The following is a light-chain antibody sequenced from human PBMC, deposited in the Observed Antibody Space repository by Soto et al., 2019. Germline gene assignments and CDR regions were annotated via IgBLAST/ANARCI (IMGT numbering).Light chain of an antibody. V-gene: IGKV3D-15*01. CDR3: QQRHSWPRT. J-gene: IGKJ1*01. CDR2: GAS. Sequence: EAVMTQSPGTLSVSPGERVSLSCRASQSVYSNLAWYQYKPGQAPRLLLYGASTRAAGIPARFSGSGSGTDFTLTISSLEPDDFVVYYCQQRHSWPRTFGQGTKVDIK. CDR1: QSVYSN.